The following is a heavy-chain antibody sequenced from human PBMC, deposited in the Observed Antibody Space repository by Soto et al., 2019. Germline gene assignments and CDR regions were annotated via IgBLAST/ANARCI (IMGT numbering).Heavy chain of an antibody. CDR3: ARGTADSRCDALDI. CDR2: TYYRSKWFN. CDR1: GDSLSSNSAA. Sequence: QVHLQQSGPGLVKPSQTLSLTCAISGDSLSSNSAAWNWIRQSPSRGLEWLGRTYYRSKWFNDYALSVKSRIAVNPETSKNQFSLHLNSVTPDDTAVYYCARGTADSRCDALDIWGQGTLVTVST. V-gene: IGHV6-1*01. D-gene: IGHD2-21*02. J-gene: IGHJ3*02.